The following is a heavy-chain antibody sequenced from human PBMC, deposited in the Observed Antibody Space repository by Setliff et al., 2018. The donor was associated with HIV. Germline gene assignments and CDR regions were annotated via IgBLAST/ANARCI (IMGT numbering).Heavy chain of an antibody. Sequence: PSETLSLTCTVSGGSISSNNDHWGWIRQPPGKGLEWIGSISHSGNTYHNPSLQGRVTISLDMSKSQFSLKLRSMSAADTAVYYCARDPHYFDTSGYYSYFYFDFWGQGMLVTVSS. CDR1: GGSISSNNDH. J-gene: IGHJ4*02. D-gene: IGHD3-22*01. CDR3: ARDPHYFDTSGYYSYFYFDF. V-gene: IGHV4-39*07. CDR2: ISHSGNT.